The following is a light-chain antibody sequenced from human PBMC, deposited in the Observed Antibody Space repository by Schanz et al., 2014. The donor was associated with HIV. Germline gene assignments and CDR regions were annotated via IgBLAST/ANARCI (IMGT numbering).Light chain of an antibody. CDR3: QQSHSAPWT. CDR2: AAS. J-gene: IGKJ1*01. V-gene: IGKV1-39*01. Sequence: DIQMTQSPSSLSASVGDRVTITCRASQSLDRGLAWYQQKPGKAPKLLIYAASTLQSGVPSRFSGSGSGTDFTLTISSLQPEDFATFYCQQSHSAPWTFGQGTKVEIK. CDR1: QSLDRG.